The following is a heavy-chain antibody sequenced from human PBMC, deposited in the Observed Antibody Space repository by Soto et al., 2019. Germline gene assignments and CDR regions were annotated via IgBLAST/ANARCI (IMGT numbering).Heavy chain of an antibody. Sequence: SETLSLTCTVSGGSISSTGYYWGWFRQPPGKGLEYIGSIYYSGSTYFNPSLKSRVAISVDTAKNQFSLKLSSVTAADTAVYYCARPNRQTGSTTYWGQGTQVTVSS. CDR1: GGSISSTGYY. CDR3: ARPNRQTGSTTY. V-gene: IGHV4-39*01. J-gene: IGHJ4*02. CDR2: IYYSGST. D-gene: IGHD1-7*01.